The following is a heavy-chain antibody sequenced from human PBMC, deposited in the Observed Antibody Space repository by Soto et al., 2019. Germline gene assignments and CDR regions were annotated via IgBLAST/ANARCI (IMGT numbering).Heavy chain of an antibody. J-gene: IGHJ4*02. V-gene: IGHV3-30*18. CDR1: GFTFSSYS. Sequence: GGSLRLSCAASGFTFSSYSMHWVRQAPGKGLEWVAVISYDGSNKYYADSVKGRFTISRDNSKNTLYLQMNSLRAEDTAVYYCAKDRFRYCSGGSCSPDYWGQGTLVTVSS. CDR2: ISYDGSNK. CDR3: AKDRFRYCSGGSCSPDY. D-gene: IGHD2-15*01.